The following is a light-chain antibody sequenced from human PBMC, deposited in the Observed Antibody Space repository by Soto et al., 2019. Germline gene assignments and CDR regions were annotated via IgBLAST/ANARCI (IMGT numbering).Light chain of an antibody. CDR2: EVS. J-gene: IGLJ1*01. V-gene: IGLV2-18*01. CDR1: RTYFVGYNR. Sequence: QSARTQPPSVSGPPGQSVHFSCTGTRTYFVGYNRVSWYQQPPGTAPKLMIYEVSKRPSGVPDRFSGSKSGNTASLTISGLQAADEADYYCSLYTSENAYVFETGTKVTVL. CDR3: SLYTSENAYV.